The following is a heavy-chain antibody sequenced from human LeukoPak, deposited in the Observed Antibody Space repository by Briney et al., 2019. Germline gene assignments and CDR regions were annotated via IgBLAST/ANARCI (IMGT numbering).Heavy chain of an antibody. Sequence: ASVKVSCKASGYTFTSYGISWVRQAPGQGLEWMGWISAYNGNTNYAQKLEGRVTMTTDTSTSTAYMELRSLRSDDTAVYYCAREFGIGYYYDSSGYPTGAFDIWGQGTMVTVSS. CDR2: ISAYNGNT. CDR3: AREFGIGYYYDSSGYPTGAFDI. D-gene: IGHD3-22*01. V-gene: IGHV1-18*01. CDR1: GYTFTSYG. J-gene: IGHJ3*02.